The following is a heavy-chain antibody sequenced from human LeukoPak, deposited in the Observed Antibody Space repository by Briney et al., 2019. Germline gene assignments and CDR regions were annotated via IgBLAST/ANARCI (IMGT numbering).Heavy chain of an antibody. CDR1: GFTVYSNY. CDR2: IYSCGTT. D-gene: IGHD3-10*01. Sequence: GGSLRLSCAASGFTVYSNYMTWVRQAPGKGLEWVSVIYSCGTTYYADSVKGRFTISRDNAKNSLYLQMNSLRDEDTAVYYCARDSYYYGSGSYRPGDYWGQGTLVTVSS. J-gene: IGHJ4*02. V-gene: IGHV3-66*03. CDR3: ARDSYYYGSGSYRPGDY.